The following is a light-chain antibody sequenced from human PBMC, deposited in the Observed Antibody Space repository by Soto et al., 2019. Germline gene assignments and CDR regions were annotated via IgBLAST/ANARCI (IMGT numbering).Light chain of an antibody. CDR2: GAF. CDR1: QSVGYS. V-gene: IGKV3-15*01. J-gene: IGKJ4*01. CDR3: QQYNNWPLT. Sequence: EIVMTQSPATLSVSPGERATLSCRASQSVGYSLACYQQKPGQAPRLLISGAFTRATGIPARFSGSVSGTEFTLTIYSLQSEDCAIYYCQQYNNWPLTFGGGSTVEIK.